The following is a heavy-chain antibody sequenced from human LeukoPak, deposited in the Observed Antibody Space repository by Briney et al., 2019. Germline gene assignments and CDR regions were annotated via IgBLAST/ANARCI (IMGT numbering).Heavy chain of an antibody. CDR3: ATDFVMVVASTDDY. CDR2: ISWNGDNI. D-gene: IGHD2-15*01. V-gene: IGHV3-9*01. J-gene: IGHJ4*02. CDR1: GFTFNDYA. Sequence: GGSLRLSCAASGFTFNDYAMSWVRQAPGKGLEWVSGISWNGDNIGYADSVKGRFTISRDHAKNSLYLQMNSLRAEDTAVYYCATDFVMVVASTDDYWGQGTLVTVSS.